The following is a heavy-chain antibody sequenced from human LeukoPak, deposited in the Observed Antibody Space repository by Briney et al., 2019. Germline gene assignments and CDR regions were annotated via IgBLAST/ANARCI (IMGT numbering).Heavy chain of an antibody. CDR1: GYTFTNYY. D-gene: IGHD3-10*01. V-gene: IGHV1-46*01. CDR3: ARDYGSGSYYYMDV. J-gene: IGHJ6*03. CDR2: INPSDDYT. Sequence: ASVKVSCKASGYTFTNYYIHWVRQAPGQGFEWVGVINPSDDYTNYAQKFQGGVTLTRDMSTSTVYMELSSLTSEDTAVYYCARDYGSGSYYYMDVWGKGTTVTVSS.